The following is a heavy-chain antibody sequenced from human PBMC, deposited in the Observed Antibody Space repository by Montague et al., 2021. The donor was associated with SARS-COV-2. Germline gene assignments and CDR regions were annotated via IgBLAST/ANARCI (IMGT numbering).Heavy chain of an antibody. CDR1: GGSFSSSN. J-gene: IGHJ6*02. D-gene: IGHD3-10*01. Sequence: SETLSLTCAVYGGSFSSSNWSWSRHRPGKGLEWVWESNHSGSTNYNPSXXSRGPISVETAKNQFSLKLSSMTAADTAVYYCARGRRILLWFGELFPGGDYYGMDVWGQGTTVTVSS. CDR3: ARGRRILLWFGELFPGGDYYGMDV. CDR2: SNHSGST. V-gene: IGHV4-34*01.